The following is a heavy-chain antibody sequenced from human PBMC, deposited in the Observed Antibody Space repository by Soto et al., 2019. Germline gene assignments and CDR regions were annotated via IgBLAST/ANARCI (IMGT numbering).Heavy chain of an antibody. J-gene: IGHJ4*02. CDR2: IIPIFGTA. CDR3: AREGIYYDSSGYYLGY. CDR1: GGTFSSYA. V-gene: IGHV1-69*06. Sequence: ASVKVSCKASGGTFSSYAISWVRQAPGQGLEWMGGIIPIFGTANYAQKFQGRVTITADKSTSTAYMELSSLRSEDTAVYYCAREGIYYDSSGYYLGYWGQGTLVTVS. D-gene: IGHD3-22*01.